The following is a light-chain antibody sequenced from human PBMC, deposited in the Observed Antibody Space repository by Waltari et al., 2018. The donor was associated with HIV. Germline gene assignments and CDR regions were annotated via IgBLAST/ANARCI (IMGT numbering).Light chain of an antibody. J-gene: IGLJ3*02. CDR3: CSYAGSPWV. CDR1: SSAVGGYNY. Sequence: QSALTQPRSVSGSPGQSVTISCTGTSSAVGGYNYVSWYQQHPGKAPQLMIYDVSKRPSGVPDRFSGSKSGNTASPTISGLQAEDEADYYCCSYAGSPWVFGGGTKLTVL. CDR2: DVS. V-gene: IGLV2-11*01.